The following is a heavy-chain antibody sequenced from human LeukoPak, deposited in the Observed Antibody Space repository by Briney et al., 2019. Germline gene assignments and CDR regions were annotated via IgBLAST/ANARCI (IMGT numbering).Heavy chain of an antibody. CDR3: VREASGVSSSAFDV. Sequence: GGSLRLSCAASGFNFSIYSMNWVRQAPGKGLEWVSYITRSSTTIYYADSVKGRFTISRDNAKNTLYMQMNSLRVDDTAVYYCVREASGVSSSAFDVWGQGTMVTVSS. V-gene: IGHV3-48*04. D-gene: IGHD1-26*01. CDR1: GFNFSIYS. CDR2: ITRSSTTI. J-gene: IGHJ3*01.